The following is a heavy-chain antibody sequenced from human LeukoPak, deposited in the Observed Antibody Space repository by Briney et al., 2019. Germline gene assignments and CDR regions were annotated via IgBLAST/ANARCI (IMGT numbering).Heavy chain of an antibody. Sequence: LGGSLRLSCAASGFIFSSYSMTWVRQAPGKGLEWVSSISGGSSYIYNADAVKGRFTISRDNAKNSQYLQMHSLRAEDTAVYYCARLGYSYDSGSNYHYYGMDVWGQGTTVTVSS. CDR3: ARLGYSYDSGSNYHYYGMDV. CDR2: ISGGSSYI. CDR1: GFIFSSYS. D-gene: IGHD3-10*01. J-gene: IGHJ6*02. V-gene: IGHV3-21*01.